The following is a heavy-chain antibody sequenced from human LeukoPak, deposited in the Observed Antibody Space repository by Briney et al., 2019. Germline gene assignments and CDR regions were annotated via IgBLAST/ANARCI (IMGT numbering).Heavy chain of an antibody. CDR1: GFTFDDYA. Sequence: GGSLRLSCAASGFTFDDYAMHWVRQAPGKGLEWVSGISWNGGSIGYADSVKGRFTISRDNAKNSLYLQMNSLRAEDTALYYCAKSPSRGSAYAPFDYWGQGTLVTVSS. J-gene: IGHJ4*02. CDR2: ISWNGGSI. D-gene: IGHD3-16*01. V-gene: IGHV3-9*01. CDR3: AKSPSRGSAYAPFDY.